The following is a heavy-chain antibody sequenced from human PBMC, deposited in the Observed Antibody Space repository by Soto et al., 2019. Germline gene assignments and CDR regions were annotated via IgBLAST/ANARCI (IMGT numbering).Heavy chain of an antibody. CDR2: ISAYNGNT. Sequence: GASVKVSCKASGYTFTSYGISWVRQAPGQGLEWMGWISAYNGNTNYAQKLQGRVTMTTDTSTSTAYMEMRSLRSDDTAVYYCAREGTWDYLGYFDYWGQGTLVTVSS. CDR3: AREGTWDYLGYFDY. J-gene: IGHJ4*02. CDR1: GYTFTSYG. D-gene: IGHD1-7*01. V-gene: IGHV1-18*01.